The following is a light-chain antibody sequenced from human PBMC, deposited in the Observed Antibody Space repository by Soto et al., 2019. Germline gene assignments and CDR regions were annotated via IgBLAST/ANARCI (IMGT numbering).Light chain of an antibody. CDR3: QQYGDSRT. V-gene: IGKV3-20*01. Sequence: VLTQSPGTLSLSPGERATLSCRASQSVSSRLAWYQQKPGQAPRLLIYGASSRATDIPDRFSGSGSGAEFTLTISRLEPEDFGVYYCQQYGDSRTFGQGTKVEIK. CDR1: QSVSSR. J-gene: IGKJ1*01. CDR2: GAS.